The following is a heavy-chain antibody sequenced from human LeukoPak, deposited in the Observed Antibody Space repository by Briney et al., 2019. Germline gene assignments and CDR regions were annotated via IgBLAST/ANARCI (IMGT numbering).Heavy chain of an antibody. CDR1: GDSITSYGW. Sequence: SETLSLTCSVSGDSITSYGWWSWVRQPPGKGLEWIGEIHLTGVTNYNPSLRSRVTMSIDKSNNQFSLNLSSVTAADTAVYYCARSGSTAHDYWGQGTLVTVSS. CDR2: IHLTGVT. V-gene: IGHV4-4*02. CDR3: ARSGSTAHDY. D-gene: IGHD1-26*01. J-gene: IGHJ4*02.